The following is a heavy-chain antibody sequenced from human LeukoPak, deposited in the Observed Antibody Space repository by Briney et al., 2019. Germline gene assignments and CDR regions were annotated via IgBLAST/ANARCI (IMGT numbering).Heavy chain of an antibody. CDR1: GGSFSGYY. Sequence: PSETLSLTCAVYGGSFSGYYWSWIRQPPGKGLEWIGEINHSGSTNYNPSLKSRVTISVDTSKNQFSLKLSSVTAADTAVYYCASDNYDFWSGYPRLGYYYYYMDVWGKGTTVTVSS. CDR3: ASDNYDFWSGYPRLGYYYYYMDV. D-gene: IGHD3-3*01. CDR2: INHSGST. J-gene: IGHJ6*03. V-gene: IGHV4-34*01.